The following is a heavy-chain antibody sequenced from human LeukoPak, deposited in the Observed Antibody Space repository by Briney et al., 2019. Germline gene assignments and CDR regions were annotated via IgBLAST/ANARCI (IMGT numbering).Heavy chain of an antibody. CDR1: GASFNYYY. CDR3: AREDYYDSSGYYPFDV. Sequence: SETLSLTCNVSGASFNYYYWSWIRQPAGKGLEWIGRVYLGGSTNYNPSLKSRVMMSLDKANNQFSLKLSSATAADTAVYYCAREDYYDSSGYYPFDVWGQGILVTVSS. J-gene: IGHJ4*02. V-gene: IGHV4-4*07. D-gene: IGHD3-22*01. CDR2: VYLGGST.